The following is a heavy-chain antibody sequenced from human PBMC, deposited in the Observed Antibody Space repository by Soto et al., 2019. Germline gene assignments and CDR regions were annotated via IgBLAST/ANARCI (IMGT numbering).Heavy chain of an antibody. V-gene: IGHV3-21*01. D-gene: IGHD1-26*01. CDR1: GFTFSSYT. CDR3: ARDPSDAWEPVQYLHH. J-gene: IGHJ1*01. CDR2: ISGSSPSI. Sequence: EVQLVESGGGLVKPGGSLRLSCAASGFTFSSYTMNWVRQAPGKGLEWVSSISGSSPSISYGDSVKGRFTISRDNSKNSLYLNMSSLRAEDTAVYYCARDPSDAWEPVQYLHHGGQDSLFTVSS.